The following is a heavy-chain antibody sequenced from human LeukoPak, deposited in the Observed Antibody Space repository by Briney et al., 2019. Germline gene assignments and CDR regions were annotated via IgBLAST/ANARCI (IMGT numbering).Heavy chain of an antibody. V-gene: IGHV1-46*01. CDR2: INPSGGST. CDR1: GYTFTSYY. J-gene: IGHJ5*02. Sequence: ASVKVSCKASGYTFTSYYMHWVRQAPGQGLEWMGIINPSGGSTSYAQKLQGRVTMTRDTSTSTVYMELSSLRSDDTAVYYCARDSSFPGRNNWFDPWGQGTLVTVSS. CDR3: ARDSSFPGRNNWFDP. D-gene: IGHD1-1*01.